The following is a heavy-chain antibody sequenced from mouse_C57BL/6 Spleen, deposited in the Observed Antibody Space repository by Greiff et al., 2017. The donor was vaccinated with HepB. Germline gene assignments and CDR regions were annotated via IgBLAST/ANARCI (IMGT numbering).Heavy chain of an antibody. CDR3: EIFPITTVVDWYFDV. Sequence: QVQLQQPGAELVKPGASVKVSCKASGYTFTSYWMHWVKQRPGQGLEWIGRIHPSDSDTNYNQKFKGKATLTVDKSSSTAYMQLSSLTSEDSAVYYCEIFPITTVVDWYFDVWGTGTTVTVSS. CDR2: IHPSDSDT. V-gene: IGHV1-74*01. CDR1: GYTFTSYW. D-gene: IGHD1-1*01. J-gene: IGHJ1*03.